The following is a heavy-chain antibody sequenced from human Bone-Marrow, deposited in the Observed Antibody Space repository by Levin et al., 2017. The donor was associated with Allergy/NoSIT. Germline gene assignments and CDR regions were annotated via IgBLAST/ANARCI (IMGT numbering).Heavy chain of an antibody. V-gene: IGHV3-30-3*01. D-gene: IGHD3-10*01. CDR3: ARVPSEWAGKTVRRGFGEVFRVADDYGMDV. Sequence: GESLKISCAASGFTFSSYAMHWVRQAPGKGLEWVAVISYDGSNKYYADSVKGRFTISRDNSKNTLYLQMNSLRAEDTAVYYCARVPSEWAGKTVRRGFGEVFRVADDYGMDVWGQGTTVTVSS. CDR2: ISYDGSNK. CDR1: GFTFSSYA. J-gene: IGHJ6*02.